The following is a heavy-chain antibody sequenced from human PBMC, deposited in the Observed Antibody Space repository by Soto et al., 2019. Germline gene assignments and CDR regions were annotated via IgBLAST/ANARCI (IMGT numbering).Heavy chain of an antibody. CDR3: AKDTGYCSGGSCYYFDY. CDR1: GFTFSSYW. CDR2: INSGGSST. V-gene: IGHV3-74*01. D-gene: IGHD2-15*01. Sequence: GESLKISCAASGFTFSSYWMHWVRQAPGKGLEWVSRINSGGSSTCYADSVKGRFTISRDNAKNTLYLQMNSLRAEDTAVYYCAKDTGYCSGGSCYYFDYWGQGTLVTVSS. J-gene: IGHJ4*02.